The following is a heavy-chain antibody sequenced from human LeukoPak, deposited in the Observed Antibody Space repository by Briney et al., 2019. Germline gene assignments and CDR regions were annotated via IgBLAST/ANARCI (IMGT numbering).Heavy chain of an antibody. CDR1: GFTFSSYG. J-gene: IGHJ6*02. CDR2: INPDGTER. Sequence: GGSLRLSCAASGFTFSSYGMHWVRQAPGKGLEWVALINPDGTERYYVDSVKGRFTISRGNAKNSLDLQMDSLRAEDTAMYSCARDLAAVPGPRMDVWGQGTTVTVSS. V-gene: IGHV3-7*03. D-gene: IGHD6-19*01. CDR3: ARDLAAVPGPRMDV.